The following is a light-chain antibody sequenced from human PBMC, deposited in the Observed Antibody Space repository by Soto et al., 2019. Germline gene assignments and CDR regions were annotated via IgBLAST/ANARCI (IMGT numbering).Light chain of an antibody. V-gene: IGKV4-1*01. J-gene: IGKJ4*01. Sequence: DIVMTQSPDSLAVSLGEWATINCKSSHGLLHSSNNKNYLAWYQQKPGQPPKLLIYWASTRESGVPDRFSGSGSGTDFTLTISSLQAEDVAVYYCQQFYTTPLTFGGGTKVDIK. CDR1: HGLLHSSNNKNY. CDR3: QQFYTTPLT. CDR2: WAS.